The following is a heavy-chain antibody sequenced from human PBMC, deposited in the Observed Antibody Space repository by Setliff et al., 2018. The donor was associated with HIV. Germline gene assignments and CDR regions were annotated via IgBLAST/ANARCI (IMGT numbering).Heavy chain of an antibody. V-gene: IGHV1-18*01. Sequence: ASVKVSCKASGYTFTSYGFNWVRQAPGQGLEWMGWISAYNGNTNYAQKLQGGVTMTTDTSTSTAYMELRSLRSDDTAVYYCARDQGTTVVTPVDYWGQGTLVTVSS. CDR3: ARDQGTTVVTPVDY. J-gene: IGHJ4*02. D-gene: IGHD4-17*01. CDR2: ISAYNGNT. CDR1: GYTFTSYG.